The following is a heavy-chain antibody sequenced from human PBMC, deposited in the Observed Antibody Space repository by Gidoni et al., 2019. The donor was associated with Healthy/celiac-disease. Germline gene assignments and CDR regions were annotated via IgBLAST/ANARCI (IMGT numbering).Heavy chain of an antibody. J-gene: IGHJ4*02. CDR2: IYYSGST. V-gene: IGHV4-39*01. Sequence: QLQLQESGPGLVKPSETLSLTCTVSGGSISSSSYYWGWIRQPPGKGLEWIGSIYYSGSTYYNPSLKSRVTISVDTSKNQFSLKLSSVTAADTAVYYCARLTLEGPVAGTSHWGQGTLVTVSS. CDR3: ARLTLEGPVAGTSH. CDR1: GGSISSSSYY. D-gene: IGHD6-19*01.